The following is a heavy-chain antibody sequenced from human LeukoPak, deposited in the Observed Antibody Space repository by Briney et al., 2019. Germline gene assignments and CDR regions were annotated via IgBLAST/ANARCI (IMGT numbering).Heavy chain of an antibody. Sequence: GGSLRLSCAASGLTDSSTYMSWVRQAPGKGLEWVSIIYIGDNPHYADSVKGRFTISRHNSKNTLYLQMNSLRAEDTAVYYCARVRPWVFDYWGQGTLVTVSS. J-gene: IGHJ4*02. V-gene: IGHV3-53*04. CDR3: ARVRPWVFDY. CDR2: IYIGDNP. CDR1: GLTDSSTY.